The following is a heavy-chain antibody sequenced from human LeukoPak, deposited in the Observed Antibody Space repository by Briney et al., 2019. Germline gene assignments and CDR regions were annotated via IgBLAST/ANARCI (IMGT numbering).Heavy chain of an antibody. D-gene: IGHD4-17*01. J-gene: IGHJ2*01. CDR2: IIPIFGTA. V-gene: IGHV1-69*13. CDR1: GGTFSSYA. Sequence: SVKVSCKASGGTFSSYAISWVRQAPGQGLEWMGGIIPIFGTANYAQKFQGRVTITADESTSTAYMELSSLRSEDTAVYYRARHLYGDYELWYFDLWGRGTLVTVSS. CDR3: ARHLYGDYELWYFDL.